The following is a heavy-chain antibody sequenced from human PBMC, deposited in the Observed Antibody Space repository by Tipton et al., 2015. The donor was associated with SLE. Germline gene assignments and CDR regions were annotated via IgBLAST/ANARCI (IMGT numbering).Heavy chain of an antibody. CDR1: GGSVISSSDS. J-gene: IGHJ4*02. CDR2: IYYSGST. V-gene: IGHV4-61*01. CDR3: ARLSTDYDRYYFDY. Sequence: TLSLTCTVSGGSVISSSDSWGWIRQPPGKGLEWIGYIYYSGSTNYNPSLKSRVTISADTSKNHFSLKLTSVTAADTAVYYCARLSTDYDRYYFDYWGQGTLVTVPS. D-gene: IGHD4-17*01.